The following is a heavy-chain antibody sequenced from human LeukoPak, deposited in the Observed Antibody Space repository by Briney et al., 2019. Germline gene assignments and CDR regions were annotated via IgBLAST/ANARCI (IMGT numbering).Heavy chain of an antibody. Sequence: GGPLRLSCVASGLNFDDSAMHWVRQAPGKGLEWVSLISADGGSTFYADSVKGRFTTSRDNSKNSLYLQMNSLRSEDTAMYYCAKESGKFDYWGQGTLVAVSS. V-gene: IGHV3-43*02. CDR1: GLNFDDSA. CDR2: ISADGGST. CDR3: AKESGKFDY. J-gene: IGHJ4*02.